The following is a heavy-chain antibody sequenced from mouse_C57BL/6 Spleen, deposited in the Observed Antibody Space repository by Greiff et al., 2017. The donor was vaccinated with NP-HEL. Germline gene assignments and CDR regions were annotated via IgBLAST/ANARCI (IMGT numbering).Heavy chain of an antibody. J-gene: IGHJ2*01. CDR3: ARGDYGIYYLDY. Sequence: QVQLQQPGAELVRPGSSVKLSCKASGYTFTSYWMDWVKQRPGQGLEWIGNIYPSDSETHYNQKFKDKATLTVDKSSSTAYMQLSSLTSEDSAVYYCARGDYGIYYLDYWGQGTTLTVSS. CDR1: GYTFTSYW. CDR2: IYPSDSET. D-gene: IGHD2-1*01. V-gene: IGHV1-61*01.